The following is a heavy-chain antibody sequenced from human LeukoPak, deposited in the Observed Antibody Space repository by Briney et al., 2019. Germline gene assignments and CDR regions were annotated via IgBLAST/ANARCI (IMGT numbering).Heavy chain of an antibody. V-gene: IGHV3-23*01. Sequence: GGSLRLSCAASGFTFSSYAMSWVRQAPGKGLEWVSAISGSGGSTYYADSVKCRFTISRDNSKNTLYLQMNSLRAEDTAVYYCAKSITAMVRYFDYWGQGTLVTVSS. CDR2: ISGSGGST. J-gene: IGHJ4*02. CDR3: AKSITAMVRYFDY. CDR1: GFTFSSYA. D-gene: IGHD5-18*01.